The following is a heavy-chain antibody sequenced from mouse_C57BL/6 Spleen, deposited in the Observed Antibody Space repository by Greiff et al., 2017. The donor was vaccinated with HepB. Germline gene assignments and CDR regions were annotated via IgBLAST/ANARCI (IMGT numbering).Heavy chain of an antibody. J-gene: IGHJ2*01. Sequence: QVQLKQSGPELVKPGASVKISCTASGYAFSSSWMNWVTQRPGKGLEWIGRIYPGDGDTTYNGKFKGKATLTADKSSSTAYMQLSSLTSEDSAVYFCARYDYDRGYYFDDWGQGTTLTVSS. CDR3: ARYDYDRGYYFDD. CDR1: GYAFSSSW. V-gene: IGHV1-82*01. D-gene: IGHD2-4*01. CDR2: IYPGDGDT.